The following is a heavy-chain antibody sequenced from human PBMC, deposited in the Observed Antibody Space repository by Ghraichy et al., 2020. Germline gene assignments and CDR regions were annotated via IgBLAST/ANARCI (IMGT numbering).Heavy chain of an antibody. CDR1: GFTFSSYA. J-gene: IGHJ5*02. CDR2: ISYDGSNK. Sequence: GESLNISCAASGFTFSSYAMHWVRQAPGKGLEWVAVISYDGSNKYYADSVKGRFTISRDNSKNTLYLQMNSLRAEDTAVYYCARVSTVVSGNWFDPWGQGTLVTVSS. CDR3: ARVSTVVSGNWFDP. V-gene: IGHV3-30-3*01.